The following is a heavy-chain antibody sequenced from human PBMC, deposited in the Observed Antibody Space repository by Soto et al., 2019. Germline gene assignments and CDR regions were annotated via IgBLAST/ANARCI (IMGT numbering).Heavy chain of an antibody. CDR3: ARYSGSYWHYLDF. CDR1: GFTFSSYA. V-gene: IGHV3-23*01. CDR2: ISGSGGST. D-gene: IGHD1-26*01. J-gene: IGHJ4*02. Sequence: VGSLRLSCAASGFTFSSYAMSWVRQAPGKGLEWVSAISGSGGSTYYADSVKGRFTISRDNSKNTLYLQWRSLEATDSAIYYCARYSGSYWHYLDFWGQGTLVTVSS.